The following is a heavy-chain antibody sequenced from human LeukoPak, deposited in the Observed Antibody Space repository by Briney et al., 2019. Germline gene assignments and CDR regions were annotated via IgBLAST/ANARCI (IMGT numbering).Heavy chain of an antibody. CDR1: GFTFSDYY. CDR3: ARVWVSYGAFDI. Sequence: GGSLRLSCAASGFTFSDYYMSWIRQAPGKGLEWVSVIYSGGSTYYADSVKGRFTISRDNSKNTLYLQMNSLRAEDTAVYYCARVWVSYGAFDIWGQGTMVTVSS. V-gene: IGHV3-53*01. D-gene: IGHD1-26*01. CDR2: IYSGGST. J-gene: IGHJ3*02.